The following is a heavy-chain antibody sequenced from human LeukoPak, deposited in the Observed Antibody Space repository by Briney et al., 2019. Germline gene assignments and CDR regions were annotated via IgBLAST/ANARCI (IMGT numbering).Heavy chain of an antibody. J-gene: IGHJ4*02. V-gene: IGHV4-30-2*01. Sequence: SQTLSLTCAVSGGSISSGGYSWSWLRQPPGTGLEWIGYIYHSGSTYYNPSLKSRVTISVDRSKNQFSLKLSSVTAADTAVYYCAREEDGALDYWGQGTLVTVSS. CDR1: GGSISSGGYS. CDR3: AREEDGALDY. D-gene: IGHD4-17*01. CDR2: IYHSGST.